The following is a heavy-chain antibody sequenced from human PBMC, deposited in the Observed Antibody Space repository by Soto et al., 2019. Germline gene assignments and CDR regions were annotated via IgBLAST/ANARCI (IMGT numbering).Heavy chain of an antibody. CDR2: IGTSAST. V-gene: IGHV3-23*01. CDR3: ADLSRYCTSSNCA. D-gene: IGHD2-2*01. J-gene: IGHJ5*02. Sequence: DVRLLESGGGLVQPGGSLRLSCAASGFTFSSYSMSWVRQAPGKGLEWVSTIGTSASTYYGDSVRGRFTISRDNSRNTLYLQMTSLRAEETAVYYCADLSRYCTSSNCAWGQGTLVTVSS. CDR1: GFTFSSYS.